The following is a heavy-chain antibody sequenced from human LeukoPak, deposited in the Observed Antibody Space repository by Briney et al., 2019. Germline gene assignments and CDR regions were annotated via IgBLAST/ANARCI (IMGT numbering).Heavy chain of an antibody. J-gene: IGHJ6*02. D-gene: IGHD6-13*01. CDR1: GFTFSSYG. CDR3: AKDRAGGHSSSWWGYYYYGMDV. Sequence: PGRSLRLSCAASGFTFSSYGMHWVRQAPGKGLEGVAVISYDGSNKYYADSVKGRFTISRDNSKNTLYLQMNSLRAEDTAVYYCAKDRAGGHSSSWWGYYYYGMDVWGQGTTVTVSS. V-gene: IGHV3-30*18. CDR2: ISYDGSNK.